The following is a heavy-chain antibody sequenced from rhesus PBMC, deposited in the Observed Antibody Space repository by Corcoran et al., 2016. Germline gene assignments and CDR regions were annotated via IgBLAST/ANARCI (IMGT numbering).Heavy chain of an antibody. CDR3: ASGLNYGAPNFGLDS. CDR2: ISG. V-gene: IGHV4-127*01. J-gene: IGHJ6*01. D-gene: IGHD1-26*01. CDR1: GDSIICGYA. Sequence: QVQLKESGPGLVKPSETLSLTCTVSGDSIICGYAWSWIRQPPGKVLEWIGYISGYYNPSLKSRVTSSKDTSKNRLSLNLTSVTAADTAVYYCASGLNYGAPNFGLDSWGQGVVVTVSS.